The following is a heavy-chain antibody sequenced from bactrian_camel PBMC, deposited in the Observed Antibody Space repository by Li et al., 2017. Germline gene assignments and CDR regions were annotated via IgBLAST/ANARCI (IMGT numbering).Heavy chain of an antibody. Sequence: QLVESGGGSVQAGGSLRLSCAASAYTYSSTCMGWFRQAPGKEREGVAAIYTGGASTYYADSVKGRFTISQDNGKNTPYLQMNSLKPEDTGVYYCAATRFARSWDYRDDWAYWGQGTQVTVS. V-gene: IGHV3S28*01. CDR3: AATRFARSWDYRDDWAY. CDR1: AYTYSSTC. J-gene: IGHJ4*01. D-gene: IGHD6*01. CDR2: IYTGGAST.